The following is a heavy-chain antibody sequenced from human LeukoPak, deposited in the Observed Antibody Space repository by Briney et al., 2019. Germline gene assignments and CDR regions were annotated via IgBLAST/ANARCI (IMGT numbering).Heavy chain of an antibody. V-gene: IGHV4-38-2*01. CDR2: IYHSGST. CDR1: GYSISSGYY. Sequence: SETLSLTCAVSGYSISSGYYWGWIRQPPGKGLEWIGTIYHSGSTYYNPSLKSRVTISVDTSKNQFSLKLSSVTAADTAVYYCASADSSGYFYVAYWGQGRLVTVSS. J-gene: IGHJ4*02. D-gene: IGHD3-22*01. CDR3: ASADSSGYFYVAY.